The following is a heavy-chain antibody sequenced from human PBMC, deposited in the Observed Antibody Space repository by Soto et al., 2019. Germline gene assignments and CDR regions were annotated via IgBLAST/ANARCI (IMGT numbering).Heavy chain of an antibody. J-gene: IGHJ5*02. CDR3: SILAGA. CDR1: GLTFGDHY. V-gene: IGHV3-72*01. Sequence: EVQLVESGGGLVQPGGALTLSCDVSGLTFGDHYMEWVRQAPGKGLEWVARSRNKAKSYSTDFAASVKGRFTISRDESKNSLTLQMNSLLTDYTAVYYCSILAGAWGQGTLVTVSS. CDR2: SRNKAKSYST. D-gene: IGHD2-21*01.